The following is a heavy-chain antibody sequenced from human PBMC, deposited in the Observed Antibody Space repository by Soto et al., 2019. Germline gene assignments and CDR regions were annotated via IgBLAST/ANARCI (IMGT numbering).Heavy chain of an antibody. Sequence: QVQLQESGPGLVKPSQTLSLTCTVSGGSISSGGYYWSWIRQHPGKGLEWIGYIYYSGSTYYNPSLNSRVTISVETSKNQFSLKLSSVTAADTAVYYCARGVMGYYFDYWGQGTLVTVSS. J-gene: IGHJ4*02. V-gene: IGHV4-31*03. CDR3: ARGVMGYYFDY. CDR1: GGSISSGGYY. CDR2: IYYSGST. D-gene: IGHD3-16*01.